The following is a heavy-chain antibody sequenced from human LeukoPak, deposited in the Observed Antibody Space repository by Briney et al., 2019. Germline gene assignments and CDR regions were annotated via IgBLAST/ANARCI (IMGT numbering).Heavy chain of an antibody. CDR3: ARGETYYDFWSGYYTSSDCYYYGMDV. J-gene: IGHJ6*02. D-gene: IGHD3-3*01. Sequence: SETLSLTCTVSGGSISSYYWSWIRQPPGKGLEWIGYIYYSGSTNYNPSLKSRVTISVDTSKNQFSLKLSSVTAADTAVYYCARGETYYDFWSGYYTSSDCYYYGMDVWGQGTTVTVSS. V-gene: IGHV4-59*01. CDR1: GGSISSYY. CDR2: IYYSGST.